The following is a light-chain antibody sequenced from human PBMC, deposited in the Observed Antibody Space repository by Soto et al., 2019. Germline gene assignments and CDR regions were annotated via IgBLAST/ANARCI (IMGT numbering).Light chain of an antibody. Sequence: DIVMTQSPDSLAVSLGERATINCMSSQSVLYSSNNKNYLAWYQQRPGQPPKLLIYWASTRDSGVPERFSGSRSGPPFTLTISSLQAEYVAVYYCQPYYSGITYTFGQGTKLEIK. J-gene: IGKJ2*01. CDR2: WAS. CDR1: QSVLYSSNNKNY. V-gene: IGKV4-1*01. CDR3: QPYYSGITYT.